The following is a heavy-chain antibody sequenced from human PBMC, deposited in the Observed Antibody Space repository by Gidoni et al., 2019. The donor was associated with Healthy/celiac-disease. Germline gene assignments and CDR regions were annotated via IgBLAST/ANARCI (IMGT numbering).Heavy chain of an antibody. J-gene: IGHJ1*01. CDR1: GFTFSSYG. CDR3: ARESRSAAAGPEYFQH. D-gene: IGHD6-13*01. CDR2: IWYDGSNK. V-gene: IGHV3-33*01. Sequence: QVQLVESGGGVVQPGRSLRLSCAASGFTFSSYGMHWVRQAPGKGLEWVAVIWYDGSNKYYADSVKGRFTISRDNSKNTLYLQMNSLRAEDTAVYYCARESRSAAAGPEYFQHWGQGTLVTVSS.